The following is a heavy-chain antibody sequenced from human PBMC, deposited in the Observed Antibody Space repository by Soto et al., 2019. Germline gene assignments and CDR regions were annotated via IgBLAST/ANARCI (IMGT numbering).Heavy chain of an antibody. CDR1: GFTFSSYA. J-gene: IGHJ4*02. D-gene: IGHD4-17*01. CDR2: ISYDGSNK. Sequence: GGSLRLSCAASGFTFSSYAMHWVRQAPGKGLEWVAVISYDGSNKYYADSVKGRFTISRDNSKNTLYLQMNSLRAEDTAVYYCARDLASMTTVTTSDYWGQGTLVTVSS. V-gene: IGHV3-30-3*01. CDR3: ARDLASMTTVTTSDY.